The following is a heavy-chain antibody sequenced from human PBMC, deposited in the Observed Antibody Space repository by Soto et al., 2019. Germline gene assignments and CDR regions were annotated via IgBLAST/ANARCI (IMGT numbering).Heavy chain of an antibody. J-gene: IGHJ4*02. D-gene: IGHD5-18*01. Sequence: GGSLRLSCAASGFTFSSYAMSWVRQAPGKGLEWVSSISGSGGSTYYADSVKGRLTISIDNSKNTLYLQMNSPRAEDTAVYYCGRAYSYGYGGDYFDXWGQGTLVTVSX. CDR1: GFTFSSYA. CDR3: GRAYSYGYGGDYFDX. V-gene: IGHV3-23*01. CDR2: ISGSGGST.